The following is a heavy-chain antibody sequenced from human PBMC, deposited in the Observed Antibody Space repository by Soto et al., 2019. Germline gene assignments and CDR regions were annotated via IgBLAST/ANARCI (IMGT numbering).Heavy chain of an antibody. J-gene: IGHJ6*02. CDR2: ISYDGSNK. D-gene: IGHD5-18*01. V-gene: IGHV3-30*18. CDR1: GFTFSSYG. Sequence: LILSCAASGFTFSSYGIHWVRDAPVKGLEWVAVISYDGSNKYYADSVKGRFTISRDNSKNTLYLQMNSLRAEDTAVYYCAKDRGYSLLDYGMDVWGQGTTVTVSS. CDR3: AKDRGYSLLDYGMDV.